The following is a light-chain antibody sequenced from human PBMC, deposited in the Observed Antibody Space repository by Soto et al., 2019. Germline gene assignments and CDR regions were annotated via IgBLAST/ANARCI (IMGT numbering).Light chain of an antibody. Sequence: DIQMTQSPSTLSASVGDRVTITCRASQSISSWLAWYQQKPGKAPKLLIYDASSLESGVPSRFSGSGSGTEFTLNTSSLQTDDFATYYCQQYNRYSRGGYTFGQGTKLEIK. CDR2: DAS. V-gene: IGKV1-5*01. CDR3: QQYNRYSRGGYT. CDR1: QSISSW. J-gene: IGKJ2*01.